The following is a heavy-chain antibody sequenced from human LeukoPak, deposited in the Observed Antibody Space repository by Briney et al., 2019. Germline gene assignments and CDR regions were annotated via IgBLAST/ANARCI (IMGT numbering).Heavy chain of an antibody. CDR3: AKGLLLNTIFGVVRSLDPDY. Sequence: PGGSLRLSCAASGFTFSSYGMHWVRQAPGKGLEWVAFIRYDGSNKYYADSVKGRFTISRDNSKNTLYLQMNSLRAEDTAVYYCAKGLLLNTIFGVVRSLDPDYWGQGTLVTVAS. D-gene: IGHD3-3*01. J-gene: IGHJ4*02. V-gene: IGHV3-30*02. CDR2: IRYDGSNK. CDR1: GFTFSSYG.